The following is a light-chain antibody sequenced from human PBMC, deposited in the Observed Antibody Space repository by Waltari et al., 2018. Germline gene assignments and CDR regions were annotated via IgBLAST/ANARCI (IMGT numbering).Light chain of an antibody. V-gene: IGLV1-40*01. Sequence: QSVLTQPPSVSGAPGQTVTISCTGSSSNIGSTYDVHWYQQLPGTAPKPLIYGNSNRPSGVPDRVSGSKSGTAASLAITGLQAEDEADYYCQSYDRSLNGHVVFGGGTKVTVL. CDR3: QSYDRSLNGHVV. J-gene: IGLJ2*01. CDR1: SSNIGSTYD. CDR2: GNS.